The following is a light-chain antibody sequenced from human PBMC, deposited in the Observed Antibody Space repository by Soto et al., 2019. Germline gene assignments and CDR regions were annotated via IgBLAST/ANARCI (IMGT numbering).Light chain of an antibody. Sequence: DIQMTQYPSSLSASVGDRVTITCRARQTIGTSLNWYQRKPGKAPNLLIYAASNLQSGVPSRFSGSGSGTDFTLTISSLQPEDSATYYCQQSYTTPLFTFGTGTKVDI. V-gene: IGKV1-39*01. CDR3: QQSYTTPLFT. CDR2: AAS. J-gene: IGKJ3*01. CDR1: QTIGTS.